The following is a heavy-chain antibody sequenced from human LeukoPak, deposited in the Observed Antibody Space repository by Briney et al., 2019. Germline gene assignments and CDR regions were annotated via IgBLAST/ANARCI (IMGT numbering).Heavy chain of an antibody. Sequence: SETLSLTCTVSGGSINSGSSGRGSFYWSWIRQPAGKGLEWIGRGDTSGSTYYNPSLKSRVTISVDRSKNQFSLKLSSVTAADTAVYYCARDLRVGLYYYDSSGYSAPWGQGTLVTVSS. CDR1: GGSINSGSSGRGSFY. CDR3: ARDLRVGLYYYDSSGYSAP. J-gene: IGHJ5*02. CDR2: GDTSGST. D-gene: IGHD3-22*01. V-gene: IGHV4-61*02.